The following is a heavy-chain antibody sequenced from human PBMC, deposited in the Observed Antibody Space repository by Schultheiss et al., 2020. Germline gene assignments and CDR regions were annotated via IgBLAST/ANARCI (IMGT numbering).Heavy chain of an antibody. Sequence: AETLSLTCTVSGGSISSGSYYWSWIRQPAGKGLEWIGYIYYSGSTNYNPSLKSRVTISVDTSKNQFSLKLSSVTAADTAVYYCARGSISADYWGQGTLVTVSS. CDR1: GGSISSGSYY. CDR3: ARGSISADY. V-gene: IGHV4-61*10. D-gene: IGHD6-6*01. CDR2: IYYSGST. J-gene: IGHJ4*02.